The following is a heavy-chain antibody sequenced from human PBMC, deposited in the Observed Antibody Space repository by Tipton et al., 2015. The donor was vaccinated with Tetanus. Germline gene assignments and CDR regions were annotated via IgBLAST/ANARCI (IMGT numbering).Heavy chain of an antibody. CDR3: ARDRGGRLLRYGMDV. V-gene: IGHV3-53*01. CDR1: GFTVSSNY. CDR2: IYSGGST. D-gene: IGHD2-15*01. Sequence: QLVQSGGGLIQPGGSLRLSCAASGFTVSSNYMSWVRQAPGKGLEWVSVIYSGGSTYYADSVKGRFTISRDNSKNTLYLQMNSLRAEDTAVYYCARDRGGRLLRYGMDVWGQGTTVTVSS. J-gene: IGHJ6*02.